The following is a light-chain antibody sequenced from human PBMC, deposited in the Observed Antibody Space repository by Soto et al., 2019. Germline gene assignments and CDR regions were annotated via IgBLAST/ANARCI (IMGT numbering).Light chain of an antibody. Sequence: DIQMTQSPSSLSASVGDRVTITCRASQIISSYLNWYQQKPGKAPKLLIYAASSLQSGVPSRFSGSGSGTDFTLTISSLQPEDFATYYCQQSYSTPLTFGGGTKVEIQ. CDR1: QIISSY. V-gene: IGKV1-39*01. CDR2: AAS. J-gene: IGKJ4*01. CDR3: QQSYSTPLT.